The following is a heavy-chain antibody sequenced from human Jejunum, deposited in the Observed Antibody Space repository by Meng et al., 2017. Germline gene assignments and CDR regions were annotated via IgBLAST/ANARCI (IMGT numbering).Heavy chain of an antibody. CDR2: IYYSGST. J-gene: IGHJ4*02. V-gene: IGHV4-59*01. D-gene: IGHD2-15*01. Sequence: QGQLQGSGHGLVKPSETLSLTCTVSGGSMSGYYWSWIRQPPGKGLEWIGYIYYSGSTNYNPSLKSRVTISVDTSKNQFSLKLSSVTAADTAVYYCARDGFSIGHHFDYWGQGTLVTVSS. CDR3: ARDGFSIGHHFDY. CDR1: GGSMSGYY.